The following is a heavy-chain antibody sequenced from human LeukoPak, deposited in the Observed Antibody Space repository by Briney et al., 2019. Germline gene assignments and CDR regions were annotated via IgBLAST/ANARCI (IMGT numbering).Heavy chain of an antibody. D-gene: IGHD4-11*01. CDR1: GYTFTSYG. CDR3: ARDYSNYYGYFQH. V-gene: IGHV1-18*01. J-gene: IGHJ1*01. CDR2: ISAYNGNT. Sequence: ASVKVSCKASGYTFTSYGISWVRQAPGQGLEWMGWISAYNGNTNYAQKLQGRVTMTTDTSTSTAYIELRSLRSDDTAVYYCARDYSNYYGYFQHWGQGTLVTVSS.